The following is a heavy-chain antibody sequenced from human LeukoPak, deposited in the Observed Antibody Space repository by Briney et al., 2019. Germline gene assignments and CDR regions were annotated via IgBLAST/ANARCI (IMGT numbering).Heavy chain of an antibody. V-gene: IGHV1-69*04. CDR1: GGTFSSYA. CDR2: IIPILGIA. Sequence: SVKVSCKAPGGTFSSYAISWVRQAPGQGLERMGRIIPILGIANYAQKFQGRVTITADKSTSTAYMELSSLRSEDTAVYYCARGNTYYYDSSGYRFDYWGQGTLVTVSS. J-gene: IGHJ4*02. CDR3: ARGNTYYYDSSGYRFDY. D-gene: IGHD3-22*01.